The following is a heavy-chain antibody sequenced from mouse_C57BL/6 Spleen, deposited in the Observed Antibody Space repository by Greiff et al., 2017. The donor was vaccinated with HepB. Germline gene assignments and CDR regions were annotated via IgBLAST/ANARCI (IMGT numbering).Heavy chain of an antibody. CDR2: IDPSDSYT. D-gene: IGHD2-12*01. CDR1: GYTFTSYW. CDR3: ARILRPYAMDY. J-gene: IGHJ4*01. V-gene: IGHV1-69*01. Sequence: VKLQQPGAELVMPGASVKLSCKASGYTFTSYWMHWVKQRPGQGLEWIGEIDPSDSYTNYNQKFKGKSTLTVDKSSSTAYMQLSSLTSEDSAVYYCARILRPYAMDYWGQGTSVTVSS.